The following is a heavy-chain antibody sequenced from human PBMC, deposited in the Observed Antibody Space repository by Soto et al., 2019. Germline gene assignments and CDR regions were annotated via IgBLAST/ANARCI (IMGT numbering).Heavy chain of an antibody. Sequence: GGSLRLSCAASGFTLSSYWMHWVRQAPGKGLVWVSRINSDGSSTSYADSVKGRFTISRDNAKNTLYLQMNSLRAEDTAVYYCARQVAGVYYYGMDVWGQGTTVTVSS. D-gene: IGHD6-19*01. CDR1: GFTLSSYW. CDR2: INSDGSST. CDR3: ARQVAGVYYYGMDV. J-gene: IGHJ6*02. V-gene: IGHV3-74*01.